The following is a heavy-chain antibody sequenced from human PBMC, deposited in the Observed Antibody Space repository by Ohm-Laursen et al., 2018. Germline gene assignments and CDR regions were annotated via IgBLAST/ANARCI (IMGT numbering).Heavy chain of an antibody. J-gene: IGHJ6*02. V-gene: IGHV3-30*18. D-gene: IGHD3-22*01. CDR1: GFTFSSYG. CDR3: AKLGLLYYYDSSGPDYYGMDV. CDR2: ISYDGSNK. Sequence: SSLRLSCSASGFTFSSYGMHWVRQAPGKGLEWVAVISYDGSNKYYADSVKGRFTISRDNSKNTLYLQMNSLRAEDTAVYYCAKLGLLYYYDSSGPDYYGMDVWGQGTTVTVSS.